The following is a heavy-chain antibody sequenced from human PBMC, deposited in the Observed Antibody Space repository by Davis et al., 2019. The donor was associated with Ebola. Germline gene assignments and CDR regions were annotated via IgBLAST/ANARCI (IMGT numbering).Heavy chain of an antibody. J-gene: IGHJ6*02. V-gene: IGHV4-39*01. CDR1: GGSISSSSYY. Sequence: SETLSLTCTVSGGSISSSSYYWDWIRQPPGKGLEWIATIYYSGSTYYNPSLKSRVTISVDTSKNQFSLKLSSVTAADTAVYYCARGTETGYYYYYGMDVWGQGTTVTVSS. D-gene: IGHD4-17*01. CDR2: IYYSGST. CDR3: ARGTETGYYYYYGMDV.